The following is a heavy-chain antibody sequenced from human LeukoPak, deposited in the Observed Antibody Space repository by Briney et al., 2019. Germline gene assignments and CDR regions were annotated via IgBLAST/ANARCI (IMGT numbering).Heavy chain of an antibody. Sequence: SVKVSCKASGGTFSSYAISWVRQAPGQGLEWMGGIIPIFGTANYAQKFQGRVTITADESTSTAYMELSSLRSEDTAVYYCARGYCSGDCFTLFDYWGQGTLVTVSS. V-gene: IGHV1-69*13. CDR3: ARGYCSGDCFTLFDY. CDR1: GGTFSSYA. D-gene: IGHD2-21*02. J-gene: IGHJ4*02. CDR2: IIPIFGTA.